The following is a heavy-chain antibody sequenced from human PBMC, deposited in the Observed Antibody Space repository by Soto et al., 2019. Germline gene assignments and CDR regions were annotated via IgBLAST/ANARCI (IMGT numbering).Heavy chain of an antibody. D-gene: IGHD2-2*01. CDR2: ISWHSGSI. Sequence: EVQLVESAGGWVQPGRSLRLSCAASGFTFDDYAMHWVRQAPGKGREWVSGISWHSGSIGYADSVKGRFTISRENAKNSLYLQMNCLRAEATALYYCAGGGDIVVVPAAMPLGYWGQGTLVTVSS. CDR1: GFTFDDYA. J-gene: IGHJ4*02. V-gene: IGHV3-9*01. CDR3: AGGGDIVVVPAAMPLGY.